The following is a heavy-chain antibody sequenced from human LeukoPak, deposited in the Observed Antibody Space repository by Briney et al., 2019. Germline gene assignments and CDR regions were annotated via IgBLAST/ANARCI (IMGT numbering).Heavy chain of an antibody. CDR3: AKGGNGWSPFDY. CDR2: IGWSSDTI. V-gene: IGHV3-9*01. J-gene: IGHJ4*02. CDR1: GFTFDDFA. Sequence: GGSLRLSCAASGFTFDDFAMHWVRQAPGKGLEWVSSIGWSSDTIDYADSVKGRFTISRDNAKNSLYLQMNSLRPEDTALYYCAKGGNGWSPFDYWGQGTLVTVSS. D-gene: IGHD6-19*01.